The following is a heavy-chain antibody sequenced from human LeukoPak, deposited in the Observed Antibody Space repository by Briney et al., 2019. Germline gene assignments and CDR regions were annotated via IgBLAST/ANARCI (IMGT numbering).Heavy chain of an antibody. CDR2: IIPIFGTA. V-gene: IGHV1-69*05. Sequence: SVKVSCKASGGTFSSYAISWVRQAPGQGLEWMGRIIPIFGTANYAQKFQGRVTIATDESTSTAYTELSSLRSEDTAVYYCARDYYDSSGYYYAHDYWGQGTLVTVSS. J-gene: IGHJ4*02. D-gene: IGHD3-22*01. CDR1: GGTFSSYA. CDR3: ARDYYDSSGYYYAHDY.